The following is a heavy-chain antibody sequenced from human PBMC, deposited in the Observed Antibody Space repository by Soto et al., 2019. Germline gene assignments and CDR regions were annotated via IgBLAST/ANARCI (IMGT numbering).Heavy chain of an antibody. V-gene: IGHV4-31*03. CDR2: IYFSGST. J-gene: IGHJ6*02. CDR1: GGSISGGTYY. Sequence: QVQLQESGPGLVKPSQTLSLTCTVSGGSISGGTYYWSWIRQPPGQGLEWIGYIYFSGSTYYNPSLKSRVIISVDTSKNQFSLRLSSVTAADTAVYSWARGDWPTQMDVWGQGTTVTVSS. D-gene: IGHD2-21*01. CDR3: ARGDWPTQMDV.